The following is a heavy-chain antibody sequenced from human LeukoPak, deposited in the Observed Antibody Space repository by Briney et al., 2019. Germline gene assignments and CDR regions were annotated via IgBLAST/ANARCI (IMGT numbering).Heavy chain of an antibody. CDR1: GFTFRSSW. J-gene: IGHJ4*02. V-gene: IGHV3-74*01. CDR2: IISEGSNT. CDR3: ARDPHDCSSTSCYDY. Sequence: GGSLRLSCAASGFTFRSSWMHWVGPAPGKGLVWVSRIISEGSNTNYAHSVKGRFTISRDNATNTRYLQMNSLRAAATAVYYCARDPHDCSSTSCYDYWGQGTLVTVSS. D-gene: IGHD2-2*01.